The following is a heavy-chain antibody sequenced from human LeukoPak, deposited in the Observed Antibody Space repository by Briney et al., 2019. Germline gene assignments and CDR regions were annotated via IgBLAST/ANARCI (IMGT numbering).Heavy chain of an antibody. D-gene: IGHD1-20*01. V-gene: IGHV3-11*01. Sequence: KPGGSLRLSCAASGFTFSDYYMSWIRQAPGKGLEWVSYISSSGSTIYYAASVKGRFTSPRDNAKNSLYLQMNSLRAEDTAVYYCARGSYNWNVIDYWGQGTLVTVSS. CDR2: ISSSGSTI. CDR3: ARGSYNWNVIDY. J-gene: IGHJ4*02. CDR1: GFTFSDYY.